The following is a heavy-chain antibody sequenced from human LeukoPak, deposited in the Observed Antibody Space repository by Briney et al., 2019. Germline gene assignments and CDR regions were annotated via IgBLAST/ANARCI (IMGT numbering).Heavy chain of an antibody. Sequence: SETLSLTCTVSGGSISSYYWGWIRQPPGKGLEWIGSIYYSGSTYYNPSLKSRVTISVDTSKNQFSLKLSSVTAADTAVYYCARDLNPSTNYDILTGYFRNWYFDLWGRGTLVTVSS. V-gene: IGHV4-39*07. CDR1: GGSISSYY. CDR2: IYYSGST. D-gene: IGHD3-9*01. CDR3: ARDLNPSTNYDILTGYFRNWYFDL. J-gene: IGHJ2*01.